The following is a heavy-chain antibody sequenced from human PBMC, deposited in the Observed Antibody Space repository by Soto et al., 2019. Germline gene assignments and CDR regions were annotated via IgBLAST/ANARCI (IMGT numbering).Heavy chain of an antibody. CDR1: GGTFSSYT. V-gene: IGHV1-69*02. CDR3: ARGHMREYYDFRFDY. D-gene: IGHD3-3*01. J-gene: IGHJ4*02. CDR2: IIPILGIA. Sequence: SVKVSCKASGGTFSSYTISWVRQAPGQGLEWMGRIIPILGIANYAQKFQGRVTITADKSTSTAYMELSSLRSEDTAVYYCARGHMREYYDFRFDYWGQGTLVTVSS.